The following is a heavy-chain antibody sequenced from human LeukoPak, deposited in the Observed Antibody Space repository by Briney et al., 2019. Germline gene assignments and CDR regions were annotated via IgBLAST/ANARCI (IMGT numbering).Heavy chain of an antibody. CDR1: GFTFSSYV. V-gene: IGHV3-48*03. CDR3: ARSSGVPLGDAFDI. Sequence: GLSLRLSCAASGFTFSSYVMHWVRQAPGKGLEWVSYISSRGSTKYYADSVKGRVTISRDNAKNSLYLQMNSLRAEDTAVYYCARSSGVPLGDAFDIWGQGTMVTVSS. D-gene: IGHD6-19*01. CDR2: ISSRGSTK. J-gene: IGHJ3*02.